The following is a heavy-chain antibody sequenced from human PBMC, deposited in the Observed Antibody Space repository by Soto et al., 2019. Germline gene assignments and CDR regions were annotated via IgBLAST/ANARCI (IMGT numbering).Heavy chain of an antibody. CDR3: ARASSGPYGMDV. V-gene: IGHV4-59*01. Sequence: QVQLQESGPGLVKPSETLSLTCTVSGGSISSYYWSWIRQPPGKGLEWIGYIYYSGSTNYNPSLKRRVTISVDTSKNQFSLKLSSVTAADTAVYYCARASSGPYGMDVWGQGTTVTVSS. CDR1: GGSISSYY. D-gene: IGHD7-27*01. CDR2: IYYSGST. J-gene: IGHJ6*02.